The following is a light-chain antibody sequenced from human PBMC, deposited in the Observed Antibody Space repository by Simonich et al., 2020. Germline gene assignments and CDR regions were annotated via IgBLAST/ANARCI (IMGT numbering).Light chain of an antibody. V-gene: IGKV1-5*03. J-gene: IGKJ3*01. CDR2: KAS. CDR1: QSISSW. CDR3: QQYNSYSPSYT. Sequence: DIQMTQSPSTLSASVGDRVTITYRANQSISSWLAWYQQKPGKAPKLLIYKASSLESGVPSRFSGSGSGTEFTLTISSLQPDDFATYYCQQYNSYSPSYTFGPGTKVDIK.